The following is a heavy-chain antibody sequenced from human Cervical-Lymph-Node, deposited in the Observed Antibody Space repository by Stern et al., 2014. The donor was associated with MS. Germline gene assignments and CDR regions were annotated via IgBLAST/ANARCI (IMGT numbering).Heavy chain of an antibody. CDR2: INGYNGDT. D-gene: IGHD3-9*01. J-gene: IGHJ3*02. CDR1: GYTFTNYG. V-gene: IGHV1-18*04. Sequence: VQLVESGAEVKKPGASVKVSCKTSGYTFTNYGVSWVRLAPGQGLEWMGWINGYNGDTNYAQKFRGRVTMTTDTSTSTAYMELRSLRSDDTAVYYCARDCKLRYFDPTSRCAFDIWGQGTMVTVSS. CDR3: ARDCKLRYFDPTSRCAFDI.